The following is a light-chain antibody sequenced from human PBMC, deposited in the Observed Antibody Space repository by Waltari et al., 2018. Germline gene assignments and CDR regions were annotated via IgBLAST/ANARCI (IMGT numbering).Light chain of an antibody. V-gene: IGLV2-14*01. Sequence: QSALTQPASVSGSPGQPLTISCPGTSRDIGDHIVSWYQHHPGKAPKFMIYEVGSRPPGVSNRFSGSKSGNTASLTISGLQAEDEADYYCLSYTTSDILGVFGGGTKLTVL. CDR3: LSYTTSDILGV. CDR1: SRDIGDHI. CDR2: EVG. J-gene: IGLJ3*02.